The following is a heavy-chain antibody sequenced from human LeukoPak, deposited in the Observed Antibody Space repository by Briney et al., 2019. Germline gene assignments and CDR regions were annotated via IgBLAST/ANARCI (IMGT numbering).Heavy chain of an antibody. V-gene: IGHV3-74*01. CDR3: ARGTGAFDI. J-gene: IGHJ3*02. CDR2: IKSDGSFT. CDR1: GFTFSSHW. Sequence: GGSLRLSCAASGFTFSSHWMHWVRQAPGKGLVWVSHIKSDGSFTNYADSVKGRFTISRDNAKNTLYLQMNSLRPEDTAVYYCARGTGAFDIWGQATNVTVSS. D-gene: IGHD1-1*01.